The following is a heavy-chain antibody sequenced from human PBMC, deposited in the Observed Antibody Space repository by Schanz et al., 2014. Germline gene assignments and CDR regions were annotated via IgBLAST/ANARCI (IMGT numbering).Heavy chain of an antibody. CDR3: ARYGFRKFGVVYGLAV. D-gene: IGHD3-3*01. V-gene: IGHV3-21*05. J-gene: IGHJ6*02. Sequence: EVQVVESGGGLVKPGGSLRLSCAASGFPFDTYIMKWVRQAPGKGLEWISYVSSYDTTVSYADSVKGRFTISRDNAKNSVYLQMNSLRVEDTAVYYCARYGFRKFGVVYGLAVWGQGTTVTVS. CDR1: GFPFDTYI. CDR2: VSSYDTTV.